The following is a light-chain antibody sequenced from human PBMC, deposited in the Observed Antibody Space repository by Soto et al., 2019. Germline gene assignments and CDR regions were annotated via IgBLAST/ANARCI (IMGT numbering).Light chain of an antibody. V-gene: IGKV3-20*01. J-gene: IGKJ5*01. Sequence: EIVLTQSPGTLSLSPGERVTLSYRASQSVSSSYLAWYQQKPGQAPSLLIYGASSRATGIPDRFSGSGSGTGFTLTISRLEPEDFAVYYCQQDGSSPPAFGQGTRLEIK. CDR2: GAS. CDR3: QQDGSSPPA. CDR1: QSVSSSY.